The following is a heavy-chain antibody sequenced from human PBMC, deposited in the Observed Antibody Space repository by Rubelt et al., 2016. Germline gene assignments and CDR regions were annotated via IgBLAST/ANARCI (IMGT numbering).Heavy chain of an antibody. Sequence: MHWVRQAPGQGLKWMGIINPSGGSTSYAQKFQGRVTMTRDTSTSKVYMELSSLRSEDTAVYYCARGRGITMIVVVSLDYWGQGTLVTVSS. CDR3: ARGRGITMIVVVSLDY. J-gene: IGHJ4*02. D-gene: IGHD3-22*01. CDR2: INPSGGST. V-gene: IGHV1-46*01.